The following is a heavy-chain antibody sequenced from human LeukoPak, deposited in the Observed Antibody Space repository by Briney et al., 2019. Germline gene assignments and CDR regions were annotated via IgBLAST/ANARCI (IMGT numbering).Heavy chain of an antibody. CDR1: GFTFSSYS. D-gene: IGHD3-3*01. Sequence: GGSLRLSCAASGFTFSSYSMNWVRQAPGKGLEWVSSISSSSSYIYYADSVKGRFTISRDNAKNSLYLQMNSLRAEDTAVYYCARDGFGEVLKGRPYYYYYMDVWGKGTTVTVSS. CDR2: ISSSSSYI. V-gene: IGHV3-21*01. J-gene: IGHJ6*03. CDR3: ARDGFGEVLKGRPYYYYYMDV.